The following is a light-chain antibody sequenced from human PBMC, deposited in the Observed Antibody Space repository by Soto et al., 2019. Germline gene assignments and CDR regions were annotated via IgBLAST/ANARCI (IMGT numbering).Light chain of an antibody. CDR2: AAS. CDR1: QSITTY. CDR3: QQGSSTPFT. J-gene: IGKJ3*01. Sequence: DIQMTQSPSSLSASVGDRVTITCRASQSITTYLNWYQHKPGKAPKLLICAASSLPSGVPSRFSGSGSGTEFTLTISSLQPEDSATYSCQQGSSTPFTFGPGTKVDI. V-gene: IGKV1-39*01.